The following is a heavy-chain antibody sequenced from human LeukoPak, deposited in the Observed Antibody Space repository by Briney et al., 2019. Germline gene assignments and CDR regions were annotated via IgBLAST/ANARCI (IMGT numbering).Heavy chain of an antibody. J-gene: IGHJ4*02. V-gene: IGHV1-2*02. CDR3: ARDHDILTGYFDY. D-gene: IGHD3-9*01. CDR1: GYTFTGYY. Sequence: AASVKVSCKASGYTFTGYYMHWVRQAPGQGLEWMGWINPNSGGTNYAQKFQGRVTMTRDTYISTAYMELSRLRSDDTAVYYCARDHDILTGYFDYWGQGTLVTVSS. CDR2: INPNSGGT.